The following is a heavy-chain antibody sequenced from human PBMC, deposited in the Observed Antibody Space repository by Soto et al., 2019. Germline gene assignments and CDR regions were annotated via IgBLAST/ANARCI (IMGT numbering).Heavy chain of an antibody. Sequence: QLQLQESGPGLVKPSETLSLTCTVSGGSISSSSYTWGWTRQPPGKGLEWIGGIYYSGTTYYNPSLKSRVTISVDTSKNQFSLILRSVTAADTAVYYCAKLAGYCSSSSCYGRYAMDVWGQGTTVTVSS. J-gene: IGHJ6*02. D-gene: IGHD2-2*01. CDR3: AKLAGYCSSSSCYGRYAMDV. V-gene: IGHV4-39*01. CDR2: IYYSGTT. CDR1: GGSISSSSYT.